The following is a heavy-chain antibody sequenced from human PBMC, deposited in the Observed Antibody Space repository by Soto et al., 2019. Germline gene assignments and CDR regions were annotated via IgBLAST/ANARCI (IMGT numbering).Heavy chain of an antibody. D-gene: IGHD4-17*01. V-gene: IGHV1-8*01. Sequence: QVQLVQSGAEVKKPGASVKVSCKASGYTFTSYDINWVRQATGQGLEWMGWMNPNSGNTGYEQNIKGRVTMTRNTSLSTAYMELSSLRSEDTAVYYCARTLYGDNVDYWGQGTLVTVSS. J-gene: IGHJ4*02. CDR3: ARTLYGDNVDY. CDR2: MNPNSGNT. CDR1: GYTFTSYD.